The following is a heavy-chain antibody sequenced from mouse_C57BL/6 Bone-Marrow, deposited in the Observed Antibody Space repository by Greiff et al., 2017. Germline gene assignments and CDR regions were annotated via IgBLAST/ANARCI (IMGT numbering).Heavy chain of an antibody. V-gene: IGHV1-47*01. D-gene: IGHD2-3*01. CDR3: ARAIYDGYYGVAY. Sequence: LKESGAELVKPGASVKMSCKASGYTFTTYPIEWMKQNHGKSLEWIGNFHPYNDDTKYNEKFKGKATLTVEKSSSTVYLELSRLTSDDSAVYYCARAIYDGYYGVAYWGQGTLVTVSA. J-gene: IGHJ3*01. CDR2: FHPYNDDT. CDR1: GYTFTTYP.